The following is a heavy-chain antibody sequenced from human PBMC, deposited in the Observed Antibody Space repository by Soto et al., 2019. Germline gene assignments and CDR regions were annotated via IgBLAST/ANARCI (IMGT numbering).Heavy chain of an antibody. CDR3: ARDPALELGDS. J-gene: IGHJ5*01. D-gene: IGHD1-26*01. CDR2: ISAYNGNT. V-gene: IGHV1-18*01. Sequence: ASVKVSCKASGYTFTTYGISWVRQAPGQGLEWMGWISAYNGNTNYAQKLQGRVTMTTDTSTSTAYMELRSLRSDDTAVCYCARDPALELGDSWGEETLVTFPS. CDR1: GYTFTTYG.